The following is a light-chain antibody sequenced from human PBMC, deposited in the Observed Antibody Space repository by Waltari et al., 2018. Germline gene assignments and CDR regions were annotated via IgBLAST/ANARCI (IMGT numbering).Light chain of an antibody. J-gene: IGLJ1*01. CDR3: CSYAGSFTYV. Sequence: QSALTQPASVSGSPGQSITISCAGTSNDVGSYNVVTWYQQHPGKAPQLMIFEVSKRPSGVSNRFCGSKSGNTASLTISGLQAEDEADYYCCSYAGSFTYVFGTGTMVTVL. CDR2: EVS. CDR1: SNDVGSYNV. V-gene: IGLV2-23*02.